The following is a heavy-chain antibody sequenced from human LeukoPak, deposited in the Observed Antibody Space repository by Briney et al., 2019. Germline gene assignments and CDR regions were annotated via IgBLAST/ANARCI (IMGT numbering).Heavy chain of an antibody. Sequence: GGSLRLSCTASGFTFGDYAMSWFRQAPGKGLEWVGFIRSKAYGGTTEYAASVKGRFTISRDDSKSIAYLQMNSLKTEDTAVYYCTREMGGEEAMVNVSFDYWGQGTLVTVSS. V-gene: IGHV3-49*03. D-gene: IGHD5-18*01. CDR3: TREMGGEEAMVNVSFDY. CDR2: IRSKAYGGTT. J-gene: IGHJ4*02. CDR1: GFTFGDYA.